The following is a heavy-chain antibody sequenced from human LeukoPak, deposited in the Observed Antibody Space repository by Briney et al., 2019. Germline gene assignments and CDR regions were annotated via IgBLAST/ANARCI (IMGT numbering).Heavy chain of an antibody. CDR1: GYTFTSYC. CDR3: ARHDSGSFSSSYYSSYAMDV. V-gene: IGHV5-51*01. CDR2: IYPGDSDT. D-gene: IGHD1-26*01. J-gene: IGHJ6*02. Sequence: GESLQISCKGSGYTFTSYCIGWVRQMPGKGLEWMGIIYPGDSDTRYSPSFQGQVTISADKSISTAYLQWSSLKASDTAMYYCARHDSGSFSSSYYSSYAMDVWGQGTTVTVSS.